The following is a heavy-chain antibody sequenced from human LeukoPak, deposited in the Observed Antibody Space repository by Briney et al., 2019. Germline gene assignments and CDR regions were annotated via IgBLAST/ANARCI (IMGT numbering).Heavy chain of an antibody. CDR2: IYHSGST. Sequence: SETLSLTCSVSGYSISSDNFWGWVRQPPGKGLEWIGSIYHSGSTYYNPSLKSRVTISVDTSKNQFSLKLNSVTAADTAVYYCAKSNGYGLVDIWGQGTMVTVSS. V-gene: IGHV4-38-2*02. CDR1: GYSISSDNF. D-gene: IGHD3-10*01. CDR3: AKSNGYGLVDI. J-gene: IGHJ3*02.